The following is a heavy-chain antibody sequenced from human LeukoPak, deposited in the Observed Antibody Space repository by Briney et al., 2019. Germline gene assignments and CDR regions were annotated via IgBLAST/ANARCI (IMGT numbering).Heavy chain of an antibody. CDR2: IIHSGST. Sequence: SETLSLTCAVYGGSFSGYYWSWIRQPPGKGLEWIGEIIHSGSTNYNPSLKSRATISVDTSKNQFSLKLSSVTAADTAVYYCARPFSFCSSTSCSPVAFDIWGQGTMVTVSS. J-gene: IGHJ3*02. D-gene: IGHD2-2*01. CDR1: GGSFSGYY. V-gene: IGHV4-34*12. CDR3: ARPFSFCSSTSCSPVAFDI.